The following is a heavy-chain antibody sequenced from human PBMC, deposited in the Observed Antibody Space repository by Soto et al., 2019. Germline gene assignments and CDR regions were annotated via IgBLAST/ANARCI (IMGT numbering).Heavy chain of an antibody. D-gene: IGHD6-13*01. Sequence: GGTLRPYCAASGFTVSTNYMGWVRQAPGKGLEWVSLINTGNSSFYADSVKGRFTISRDSSKNTLYLQMNSLRVEDTAVYYCVRVVAAAGTWGQGALVTGSA. J-gene: IGHJ5*02. V-gene: IGHV3-53*01. CDR3: VRVVAAAGT. CDR2: INTGNSS. CDR1: GFTVSTNY.